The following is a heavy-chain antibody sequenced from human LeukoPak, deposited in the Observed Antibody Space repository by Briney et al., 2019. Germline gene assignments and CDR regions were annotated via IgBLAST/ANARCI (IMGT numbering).Heavy chain of an antibody. D-gene: IGHD3-10*01. J-gene: IGHJ4*02. V-gene: IGHV3-30*02. CDR2: IRYDGSNK. Sequence: GGSLRLSCAASGFTFSSYGMHWVRQAPGKGLEWVSFIRYDGSNKYYADSVKGRFTISRDNAKNTLYLQMNSLRAEDTAVYYCARDGRGYYGSGSYYTFDYWGQGTLVTVSS. CDR3: ARDGRGYYGSGSYYTFDY. CDR1: GFTFSSYG.